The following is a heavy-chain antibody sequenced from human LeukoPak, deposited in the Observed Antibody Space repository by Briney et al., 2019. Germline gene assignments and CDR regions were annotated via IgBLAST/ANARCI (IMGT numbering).Heavy chain of an antibody. CDR3: ARKAQPGSHSGPFDI. Sequence: GGALRLSCAASGFTFSSHAMNWVRQAPGKGLEGISAISTDSLTIKYADCVSGQFTVSRATAEHLLSPQMNSLRAEDTAVYYSARKAQPGSHSGPFDIWGQRTLVTASS. V-gene: IGHV3-48*04. J-gene: IGHJ3*02. CDR1: GFTFSSHA. D-gene: IGHD1-26*01. CDR2: ISTDSLTI.